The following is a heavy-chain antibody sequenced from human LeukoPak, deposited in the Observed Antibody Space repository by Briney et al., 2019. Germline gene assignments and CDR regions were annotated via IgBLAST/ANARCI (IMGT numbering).Heavy chain of an antibody. CDR2: ISSIDGST. CDR3: AKDSSSGYARGYFDY. J-gene: IGHJ4*02. Sequence: PGGSLRLSCAASRFTFSSYGMSWVRQAPGKGLEWVSGISSIDGSTYYADSVKGRFTVSRDNSKNTLYLQMNSLRAEDTAVYYCAKDSSSGYARGYFDYWGQGTLVTVSS. V-gene: IGHV3-23*01. D-gene: IGHD6-19*01. CDR1: RFTFSSYG.